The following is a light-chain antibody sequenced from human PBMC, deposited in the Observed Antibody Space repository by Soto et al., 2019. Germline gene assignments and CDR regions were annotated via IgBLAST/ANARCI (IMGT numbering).Light chain of an antibody. J-gene: IGKJ4*01. CDR1: QNVSSY. CDR2: DAS. CDR3: QQRSNWPRLT. Sequence: EIVFTQSPATLSFSPGERATLSCRASQNVSSYLAWYQQKPGQAPRLLIYDASNRAIGIPARFSGSGSGTDFTLTISSLQPEDFAVYFCQQRSNWPRLTLGGGTKVDIK. V-gene: IGKV3-11*01.